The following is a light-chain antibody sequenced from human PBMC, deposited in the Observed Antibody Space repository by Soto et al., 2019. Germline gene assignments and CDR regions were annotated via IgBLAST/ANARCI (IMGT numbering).Light chain of an antibody. CDR1: QSISSW. CDR3: QQYNSYWYT. V-gene: IGKV1-5*01. Sequence: DIQMTQSPSTLSASVGDRVTITCRASQSISSWLAWYQQKPGKAPKLLIYDASSLESGVPSRFSGSGSGTEFTLTISSLQPDDFATYYCQQYNSYWYTFGPGTKLEIK. CDR2: DAS. J-gene: IGKJ2*01.